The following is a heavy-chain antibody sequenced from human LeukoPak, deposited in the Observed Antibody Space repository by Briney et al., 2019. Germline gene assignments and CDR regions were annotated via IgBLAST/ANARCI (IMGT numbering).Heavy chain of an antibody. V-gene: IGHV4-4*02. J-gene: IGHJ4*02. CDR1: DVSIFRSNW. CDR3: ARRVEGYCSGGSCYGYYFDY. CDR2: ISPSGST. D-gene: IGHD2-15*01. Sequence: SGTLSLTCTVSDVSIFRSNWWSWVRQSPGKGLEWIGQISPSGSTNYSPSLKSRVTISVDTSKNQFSLKLSSVTAADTAVYYCARRVEGYCSGGSCYGYYFDYWGQGTLVTVSS.